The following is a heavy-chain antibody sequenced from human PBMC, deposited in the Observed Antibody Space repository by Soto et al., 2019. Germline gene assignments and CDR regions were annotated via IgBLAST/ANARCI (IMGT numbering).Heavy chain of an antibody. Sequence: PGGSLRLSCAVSGFTFSNHAMSWVRQAPGKGLEKASVISKSGDGIYNADSVKGRFTISRDNSEDTLYLQMNSLRAEDTAVYYCAKVGETITVFGVETRYYYHGMDVWGQGTTVTVSS. CDR2: ISKSGDGI. V-gene: IGHV3-23*01. CDR1: GFTFSNHA. CDR3: AKVGETITVFGVETRYYYHGMDV. J-gene: IGHJ6*02. D-gene: IGHD3-3*01.